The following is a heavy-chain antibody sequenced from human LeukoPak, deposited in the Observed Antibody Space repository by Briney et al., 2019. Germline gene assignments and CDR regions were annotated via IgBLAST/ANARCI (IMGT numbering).Heavy chain of an antibody. CDR3: ALRGAYYYGMDV. J-gene: IGHJ6*02. Sequence: ASVKVSCKASGYTFTSYDINWVRQATGQGLEWMGWMNPNSGNTGYAQKFQGRVTTTRNTSISTAYMELSSLRSEDTAVYYCALRGAYYYGMDVWGQGTLVTVSS. CDR1: GYTFTSYD. V-gene: IGHV1-8*01. CDR2: MNPNSGNT. D-gene: IGHD3-10*01.